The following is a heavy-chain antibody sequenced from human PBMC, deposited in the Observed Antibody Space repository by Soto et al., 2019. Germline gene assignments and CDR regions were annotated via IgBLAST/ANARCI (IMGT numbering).Heavy chain of an antibody. D-gene: IGHD2-2*01. V-gene: IGHV4-31*03. CDR3: AKNTYQQLWFDP. J-gene: IGHJ5*02. Sequence: SETLSLTCTVSGGSISSGGYYWSWIRQHPGKGLEWIGYIYYSGSTYYNPSLKSRVTISVDTSKNQFSLKLSSVTAADTAVYYCAKNTYQQLWFDPWGEATLITV. CDR2: IYYSGST. CDR1: GGSISSGGYY.